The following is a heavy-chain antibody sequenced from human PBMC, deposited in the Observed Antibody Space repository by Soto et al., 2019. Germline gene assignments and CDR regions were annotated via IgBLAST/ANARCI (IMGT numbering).Heavy chain of an antibody. J-gene: IGHJ6*02. CDR2: IYYSGST. Sequence: QLQLQESGPGLVKPSETLSLTCTVSGGSISSSSYYWGWIRQPPGKGLEWIGSIYYSGSTYYNPSLKSRVTISVDTSKNQFSLKLSSVTAADTAVYYCATPRATVTPPVWGQGTTVTVSS. CDR1: GGSISSSSYY. D-gene: IGHD4-17*01. V-gene: IGHV4-39*01. CDR3: ATPRATVTPPV.